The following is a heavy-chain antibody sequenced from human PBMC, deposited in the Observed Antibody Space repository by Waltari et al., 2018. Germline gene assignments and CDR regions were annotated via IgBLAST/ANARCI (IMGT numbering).Heavy chain of an antibody. CDR2: ISGSGGST. J-gene: IGHJ4*02. CDR3: ARGRGFDPREQWLSPRHFDY. V-gene: IGHV3-23*01. D-gene: IGHD6-19*01. CDR1: GFTFSSYA. Sequence: EVQLLESGGGLVQPGGSLRLSCAASGFTFSSYAMSWVRQAPGKGLEWVSAISGSGGSTYYADSVKGRFTISRDNSKNTLYLQMNSLRSEDTAVYYCARGRGFDPREQWLSPRHFDYWGQGTLVTVSS.